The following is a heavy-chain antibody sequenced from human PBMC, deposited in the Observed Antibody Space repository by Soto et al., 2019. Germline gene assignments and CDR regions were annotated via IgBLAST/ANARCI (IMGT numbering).Heavy chain of an antibody. D-gene: IGHD3-22*01. CDR3: AKNTYYYDSSGYYYDY. CDR2: ISGSGGST. V-gene: IGHV3-23*01. J-gene: IGHJ4*02. Sequence: GGSLRLSCAASGFTFSSYAMSWVRQAPGKGLEWVSAISGSGGSTYYADSVKGRFTISRDNSKNTLYLQMNSLRAEDTAVYYCAKNTYYYDSSGYYYDYWGQGPLVTVSS. CDR1: GFTFSSYA.